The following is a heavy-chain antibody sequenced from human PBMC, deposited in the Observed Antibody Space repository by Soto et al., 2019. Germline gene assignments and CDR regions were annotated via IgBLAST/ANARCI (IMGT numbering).Heavy chain of an antibody. CDR2: ISWIGAHT. V-gene: IGHV3-9*01. Sequence: GGTLTLSSTAPDFSCNDFAMHWVRQLPEKTLEWVSGISWIGAHTAYANSMKGRATISRDNANKSLFLHVTGLTSADAAMYYCTKDFLRAPANRITAAGYDLWGQ. CDR1: DFSCNDFA. CDR3: TKDFLRAPANRITAAGYDL. D-gene: IGHD6-25*01. J-gene: IGHJ4*02.